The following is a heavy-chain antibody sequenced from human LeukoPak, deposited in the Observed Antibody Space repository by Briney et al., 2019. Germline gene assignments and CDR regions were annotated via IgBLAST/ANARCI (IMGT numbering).Heavy chain of an antibody. D-gene: IGHD3-3*01. CDR2: IYTTGST. Sequence: SETLSLTCTVSGGSISSGSYFWSWIRQPAGKGLEWIGRIYTTGSTNYNPSLKSRVTISVDTSKNQFSLKLSSVTAADTAVYYCARDRSTARPDFAFDIWGQGTMVTVSS. CDR3: ARDRSTARPDFAFDI. V-gene: IGHV4-61*02. J-gene: IGHJ3*02. CDR1: GGSISSGSYF.